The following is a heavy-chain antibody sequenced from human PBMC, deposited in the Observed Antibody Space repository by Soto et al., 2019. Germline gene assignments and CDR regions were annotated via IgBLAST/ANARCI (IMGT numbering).Heavy chain of an antibody. V-gene: IGHV3-15*01. CDR2: IKSKDDSGTT. CDR1: GFIFSNAW. J-gene: IGHJ4*02. Sequence: EVQLVESGGGLVKPGGSLRLSCAASGFIFSNAWMSWVRQAPGKGLEWVGRIKSKDDSGTTNYAAPVKGRFNISRDGSKNTLYLQMNGLKTEDTAVYYCATGWSSKDYWGQGTLVTVSS. D-gene: IGHD3-3*01. CDR3: ATGWSSKDY.